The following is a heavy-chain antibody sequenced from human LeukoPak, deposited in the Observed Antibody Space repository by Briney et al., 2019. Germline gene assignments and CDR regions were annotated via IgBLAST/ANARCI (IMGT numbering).Heavy chain of an antibody. CDR2: IKPDGTEK. V-gene: IGHV3-7*01. CDR3: ATTTRSRSWDY. Sequence: GGSLRLSCAASGFTFSSYWMSWVRQAPGKGLEWVANIKPDGTEKQYVDSVKGRLTISRDNAKNSLYLQMNSLRVDDTAVYYRATTTRSRSWDYWGQGTLVTVSS. J-gene: IGHJ4*02. CDR1: GFTFSSYW. D-gene: IGHD1-1*01.